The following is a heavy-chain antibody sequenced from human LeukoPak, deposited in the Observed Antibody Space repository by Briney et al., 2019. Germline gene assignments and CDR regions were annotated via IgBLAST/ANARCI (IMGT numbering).Heavy chain of an antibody. D-gene: IGHD3-10*01. V-gene: IGHV1-2*02. CDR3: ARDSGERGSGSYLIAY. CDR1: GYTFTGYY. J-gene: IGHJ4*02. Sequence: ASVKVSCKAAGYTFTGYYMHGVRQAPGQGLEWMGWINPNSGGTNYAQKFQGRVTMTRDTSMTTAYMELSRLRSDDTAVYYCARDSGERGSGSYLIAYWGQGTLVTVSS. CDR2: INPNSGGT.